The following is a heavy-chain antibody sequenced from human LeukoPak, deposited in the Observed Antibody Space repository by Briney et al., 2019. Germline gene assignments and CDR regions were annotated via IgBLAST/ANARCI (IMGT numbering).Heavy chain of an antibody. J-gene: IGHJ5*02. Sequence: PSETLSLTCTVSGGSISSYYWSWIRQPPGKGLEWIGYIYTSGSTNYNPSLKSRVTISVDTSKNQFSLKLSSVTAADTAVYYRARRQADCSSTSCSNWFDPWGQGTLVTVSS. CDR1: GGSISSYY. D-gene: IGHD2-2*01. CDR2: IYTSGST. CDR3: ARRQADCSSTSCSNWFDP. V-gene: IGHV4-4*09.